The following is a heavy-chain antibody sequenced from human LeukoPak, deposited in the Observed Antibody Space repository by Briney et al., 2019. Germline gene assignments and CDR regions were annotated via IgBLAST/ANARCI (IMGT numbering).Heavy chain of an antibody. D-gene: IGHD2-8*02. V-gene: IGHV3-7*01. CDR3: ARDRGVLGLFDP. J-gene: IGHJ5*02. CDR1: GFTFSGYW. CDR2: INEGGNEK. Sequence: PGGSLRLSCAASGFTFSGYWMSWVRQTPGKGLEWVAKINEGGNEKYYVDFVEGRFTISRDNAKNSLCLQMNSLRADDTAVYYCARDRGVLGLFDPWGQGTLVTVSS.